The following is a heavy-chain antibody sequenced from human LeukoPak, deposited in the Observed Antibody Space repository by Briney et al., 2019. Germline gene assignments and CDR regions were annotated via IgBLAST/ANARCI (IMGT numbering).Heavy chain of an antibody. J-gene: IGHJ6*02. CDR2: IKSKTDGGTT. V-gene: IGHV3-15*01. CDR3: TTDPSSSYYYYYYGMDV. D-gene: IGHD6-6*01. CDR1: GFTFSNAW. Sequence: GGSLRLSCAASGFTFSNAWMSWVRQAPGEGLEWVGRIKSKTDGGTTDYAAPVKGRFTISRDDSKNTLYLQMNSLKTEDTAVYYCTTDPSSSYYYYYYGMDVWGQGTTVTVSS.